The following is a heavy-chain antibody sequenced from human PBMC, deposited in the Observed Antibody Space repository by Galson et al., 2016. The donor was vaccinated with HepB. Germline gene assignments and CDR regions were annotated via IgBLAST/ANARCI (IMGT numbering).Heavy chain of an antibody. J-gene: IGHJ3*02. V-gene: IGHV3-9*01. CDR3: AKDSGAYYYESSGYRRNAFDI. CDR1: GFTLDHYA. Sequence: SLRLSCAASGFTLDHYAMHWVRQAPGKGLEWVSGISWNSGSIGYADSVKGRFTISRGNAKNSLYLQMKSLRAGDTALYYCAKDSGAYYYESSGYRRNAFDISGQGTMVTVSS. D-gene: IGHD3-22*01. CDR2: ISWNSGSI.